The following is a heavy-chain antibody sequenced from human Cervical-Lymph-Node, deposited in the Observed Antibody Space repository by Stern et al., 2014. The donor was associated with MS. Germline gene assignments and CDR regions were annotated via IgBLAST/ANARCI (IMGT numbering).Heavy chain of an antibody. D-gene: IGHD4-17*01. CDR2: IYWDDDK. Sequence: QVTLRESGPTLVQPTQTLTLTCTVSGFSLSHSAVRVGRITQPPGKALEWLALIYWDDDKRYSPSLKSRLTVTKYNSKNQVVLSMTNMDPLDTATYFCAHTYGDYADYWGQGILVTVSS. V-gene: IGHV2-5*02. CDR3: AHTYGDYADY. J-gene: IGHJ4*02. CDR1: GFSLSHSAVR.